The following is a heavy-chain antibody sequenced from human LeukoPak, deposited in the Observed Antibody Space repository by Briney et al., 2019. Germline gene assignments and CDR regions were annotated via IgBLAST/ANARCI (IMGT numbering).Heavy chain of an antibody. CDR1: GGSISSYY. J-gene: IGHJ4*02. CDR2: IYTSGST. D-gene: IGHD6-19*01. V-gene: IGHV4-4*07. CDR3: ARDRVAGTLDY. Sequence: SETLSLTCTVSGGSISSYYWSWIRQPAGKGLEWIGRIYTSGSTNYNPSLKSRVTISVDKSKNQFSLKLSSVTAADTAVYYCARDRVAGTLDYWGQGTLVTVSS.